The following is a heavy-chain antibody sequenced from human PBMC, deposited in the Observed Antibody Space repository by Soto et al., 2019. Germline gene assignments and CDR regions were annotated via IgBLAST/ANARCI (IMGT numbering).Heavy chain of an antibody. CDR3: VRGWCSGGHLSCLDF. D-gene: IGHD6-19*01. CDR2: ILYDGTKE. Sequence: QVQLVESGGGVFQPGTSLRLSCAASGFTFRQYGMHWVRQAPGKGLDWVAVILYDGTKEYYADSVKGRFTISRDNPGNMVYLQMNSLRAENTAVYYCVRGWCSGGHLSCLDFWGQGTTVVVSS. CDR1: GFTFRQYG. J-gene: IGHJ3*01. V-gene: IGHV3-33*01.